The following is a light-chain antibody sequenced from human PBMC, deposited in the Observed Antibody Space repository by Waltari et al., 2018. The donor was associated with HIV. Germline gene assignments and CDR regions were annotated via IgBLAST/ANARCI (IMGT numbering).Light chain of an antibody. CDR2: WAS. Sequence: DIVMTQSPDSLAVSLGERATINCRSSQTILYSSDNKIYLAWYQHKPGQPPKLLIYWASARESGVPDRFSGSGSGTDFTLTISSLQAEDVAVYYCQQYYDSPYTFGQGTKLEIK. CDR1: QTILYSSDNKIY. V-gene: IGKV4-1*01. J-gene: IGKJ2*01. CDR3: QQYYDSPYT.